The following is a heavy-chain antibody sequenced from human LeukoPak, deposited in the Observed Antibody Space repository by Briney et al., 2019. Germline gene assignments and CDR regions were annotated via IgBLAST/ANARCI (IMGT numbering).Heavy chain of an antibody. V-gene: IGHV3-7*01. J-gene: IGHJ4*02. CDR3: ARDESSGWYYFDY. CDR2: IKQDGSEK. Sequence: GGSLRLSCAAYGFTFSRHWMSWVRQAPGKGPEWVANIKQDGSEKYYVDSVKGRFTISRDNAKNSLYLQMNSLRAEDTAVYYCARDESSGWYYFDYWGQGTLVTVSS. D-gene: IGHD6-19*01. CDR1: GFTFSRHW.